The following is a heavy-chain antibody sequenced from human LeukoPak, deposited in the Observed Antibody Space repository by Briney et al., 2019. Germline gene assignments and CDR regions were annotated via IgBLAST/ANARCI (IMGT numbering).Heavy chain of an antibody. CDR1: GGSFSGYY. CDR2: IYYSGST. V-gene: IGHV4-34*01. CDR3: ARHPRITIFRASSWFDP. Sequence: SETLSLTCAVYGGSFSGYYWSWIRQPPGKGLEWIGSIYYSGSTYYNPSLKSRVTISVDTSKNQFSLKLSSVTAADTAVYYCARHPRITIFRASSWFDPWGQGTLVSVSS. D-gene: IGHD3-3*01. J-gene: IGHJ5*02.